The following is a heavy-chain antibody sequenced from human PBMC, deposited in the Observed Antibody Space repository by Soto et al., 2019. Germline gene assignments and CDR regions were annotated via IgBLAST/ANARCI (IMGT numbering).Heavy chain of an antibody. D-gene: IGHD5-18*01. Sequence: GGSLRLSCAASGLTFSSYNMNWVRQAPGKGLEWVSYISSSSSIIYYADSVKGRFTISRDNARNSLYLQINSLRDEDTAVYYCARDVQRRGYNYGSFDYWGQGTLVTVS. V-gene: IGHV3-48*02. CDR3: ARDVQRRGYNYGSFDY. CDR2: ISSSSSII. CDR1: GLTFSSYN. J-gene: IGHJ4*02.